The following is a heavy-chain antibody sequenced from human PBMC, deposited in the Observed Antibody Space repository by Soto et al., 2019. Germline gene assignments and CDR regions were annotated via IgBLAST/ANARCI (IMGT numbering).Heavy chain of an antibody. CDR3: VKEALFHHYDSSGYYHY. CDR2: ISSNGGST. V-gene: IGHV3-64D*06. CDR1: GFTFSSYA. Sequence: GGSLRLSCSASGFTFSSYAMHWVRQAPGKGLEYVSAISSNGGSTYYADSVKGRFTISRDNSKNTLYLQMSSLRAEDTAVYYCVKEALFHHYDSSGYYHYWGQGTLVTVSS. D-gene: IGHD3-22*01. J-gene: IGHJ4*02.